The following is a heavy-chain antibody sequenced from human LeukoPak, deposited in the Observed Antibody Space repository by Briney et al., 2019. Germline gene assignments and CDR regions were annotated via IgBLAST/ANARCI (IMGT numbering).Heavy chain of an antibody. Sequence: PGGPLRLSCTASGFTFGVYAMSWVRQAPGKGLEWVGFIRSKAYGGTTEYAASVKGRFTISRDDSKSIAYLQMNSLKTEDTAVYYCTRDVLLWFGVDYWGQGTLVTVSS. CDR2: IRSKAYGGTT. J-gene: IGHJ4*02. CDR3: TRDVLLWFGVDY. V-gene: IGHV3-49*04. CDR1: GFTFGVYA. D-gene: IGHD3-10*01.